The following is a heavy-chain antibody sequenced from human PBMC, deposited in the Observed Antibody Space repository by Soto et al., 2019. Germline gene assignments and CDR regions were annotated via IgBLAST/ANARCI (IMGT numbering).Heavy chain of an antibody. J-gene: IGHJ6*02. CDR1: GFTFSSYS. D-gene: IGHD4-17*01. Sequence: GGSLRLSCAASGFTFSSYSMNWVRQAPGKGLEWVSSISSSSSYIYYADSVKGRFTISRDNAKNSLYLQMNSLRAEDTAVYYCARDHLGNTVTTTYYYYGMDVWGQGTTVTVSS. CDR2: ISSSSSYI. V-gene: IGHV3-21*01. CDR3: ARDHLGNTVTTTYYYYGMDV.